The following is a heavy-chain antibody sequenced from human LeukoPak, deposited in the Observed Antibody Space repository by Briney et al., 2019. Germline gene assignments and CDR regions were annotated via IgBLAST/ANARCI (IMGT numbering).Heavy chain of an antibody. Sequence: ASVKVSCKASGGTFISYAISWVRQASGQGLEWMGGIIPIFGTANYAQKFQGRVTITTDESTSTAYMELSSLRSEDTAVYYCAVQGRYCSGGSCYYFDYWGQGTLVTVSS. J-gene: IGHJ4*02. CDR2: IIPIFGTA. V-gene: IGHV1-69*05. D-gene: IGHD2-15*01. CDR3: AVQGRYCSGGSCYYFDY. CDR1: GGTFISYA.